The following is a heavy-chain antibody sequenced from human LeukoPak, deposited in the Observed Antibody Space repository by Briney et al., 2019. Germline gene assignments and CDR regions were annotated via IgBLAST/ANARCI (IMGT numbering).Heavy chain of an antibody. CDR3: ARATRAARHFDY. CDR1: GGSISNYF. J-gene: IGHJ4*02. CDR2: IYYSGSS. V-gene: IGHV4-59*12. Sequence: PSETLSLTCTVSGGSISNYFWNWIRQPPGKGLESIGYIYYSGSSNYNPSLKSRVTISVDTSKTQFSLKLSSVTAADTAVYYCARATRAARHFDYWGQGTLVTVSS. D-gene: IGHD6-6*01.